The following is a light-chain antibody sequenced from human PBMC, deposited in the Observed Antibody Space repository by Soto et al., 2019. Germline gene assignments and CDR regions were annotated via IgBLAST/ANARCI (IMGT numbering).Light chain of an antibody. Sequence: DIQMTQSPSTLSASVGDRVTITCRASQSIANYLAWYQQKPGKAPKLLIYKASNLESGVPSRFSGSGSGTEFTLTIISLQADDFATYYCQQYNSFSTFGQGTKVEI. J-gene: IGKJ1*01. CDR1: QSIANY. V-gene: IGKV1-5*03. CDR2: KAS. CDR3: QQYNSFST.